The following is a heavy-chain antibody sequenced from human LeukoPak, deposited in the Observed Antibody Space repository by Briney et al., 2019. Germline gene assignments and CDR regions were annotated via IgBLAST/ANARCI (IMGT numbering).Heavy chain of an antibody. V-gene: IGHV1-2*02. CDR3: AREYSASEH. CDR2: INPGNGGT. Sequence: ASVKVSCKASGYTVTGHYLHWVRQAPGQGLEWMGWINPGNGGTHYAQKFQGRITVTSDTSITTSYMELSRLTSDDTALYYCAREYSASEHWGQGSLVTISS. CDR1: GYTVTGHY. J-gene: IGHJ1*01. D-gene: IGHD5-12*01.